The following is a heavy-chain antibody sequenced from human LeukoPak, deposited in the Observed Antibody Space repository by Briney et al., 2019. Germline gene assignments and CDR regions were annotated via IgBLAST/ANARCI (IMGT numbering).Heavy chain of an antibody. CDR1: GGTFSSYA. J-gene: IGHJ5*02. D-gene: IGHD3-9*01. V-gene: IGHV1-69*06. CDR2: IIPIFGTA. CDR3: ARARGDSNKYYDILTGYYLPQYNWFDP. Sequence: ASVKVSCKASGGTFSSYAISWVRQAPGQGLEWMGGIIPIFGTANYAQKFQGRVTITVDKSTSTAYMELSSLRSEDTAVYYCARARGDSNKYYDILTGYYLPQYNWFDPWGQGTLVTVSS.